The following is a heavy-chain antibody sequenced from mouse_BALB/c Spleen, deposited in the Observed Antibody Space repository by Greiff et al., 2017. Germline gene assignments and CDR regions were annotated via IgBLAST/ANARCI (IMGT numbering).Heavy chain of an antibody. J-gene: IGHJ4*01. CDR1: GYSITSGYY. CDR3: ASLLRGYYYAMDY. D-gene: IGHD2-4*01. Sequence: EVQLVESGPGLVKPSQSLSLTCSVTGYSITSGYYWNWIRQFPGNKLEWMGYISYDGSNNYNPSLKNRISITRDTSKNQFFLKLNSVTTEDTATYYCASLLRGYYYAMDYWGQGTSVTVSS. V-gene: IGHV3-6*02. CDR2: ISYDGSN.